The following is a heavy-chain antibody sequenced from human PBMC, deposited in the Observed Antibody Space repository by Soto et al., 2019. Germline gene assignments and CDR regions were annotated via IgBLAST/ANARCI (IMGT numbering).Heavy chain of an antibody. CDR3: ARGLRSVLDY. J-gene: IGHJ4*02. Sequence: LRLSCVASGFIFSNFGMHWVRQAPGKGLEWVAVISSDEKIKQYADSVRGRFAISRDNSKNTLYLQMTSLRAEDTAIYYCARGLRSVLDYWGQGTLVTAPQ. V-gene: IGHV3-33*01. CDR2: ISSDEKIK. D-gene: IGHD6-6*01. CDR1: GFIFSNFG.